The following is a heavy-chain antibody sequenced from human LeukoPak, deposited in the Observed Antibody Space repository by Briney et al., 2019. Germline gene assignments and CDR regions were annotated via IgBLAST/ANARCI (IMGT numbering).Heavy chain of an antibody. Sequence: SETLSLTCTVSGGSISSSSYYWGWIRQPPGKGLEWIGRIYSSGSTNYNPSLKSRVTMSVDTSKNQFSLKLSSVTAADTAVYYCSRGDHDYWGQGTLVTVSS. J-gene: IGHJ4*02. V-gene: IGHV4-39*07. CDR1: GGSISSSSYY. CDR3: SRGDHDY. CDR2: IYSSGST.